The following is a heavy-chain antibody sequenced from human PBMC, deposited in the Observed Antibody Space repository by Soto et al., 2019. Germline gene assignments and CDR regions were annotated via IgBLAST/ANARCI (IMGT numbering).Heavy chain of an antibody. Sequence: SETLSLTCTVSGGSISSYYWSWIRQPAGKGLEWIGRIYTSGSTNYNPSLKSRVTMSVDTSKNQFSLKLSSVTAADTAVYYCARDRGGSLAVAGRYYYGMDVWGQGTTVTVSS. J-gene: IGHJ6*02. CDR1: GGSISSYY. D-gene: IGHD6-19*01. CDR3: ARDRGGSLAVAGRYYYGMDV. V-gene: IGHV4-4*07. CDR2: IYTSGST.